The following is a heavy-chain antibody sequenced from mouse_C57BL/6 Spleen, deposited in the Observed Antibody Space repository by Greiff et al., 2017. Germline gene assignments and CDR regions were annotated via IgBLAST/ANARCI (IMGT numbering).Heavy chain of an antibody. CDR2: ISSGSSTI. CDR1: GFTFSDYG. J-gene: IGHJ4*01. V-gene: IGHV5-17*01. D-gene: IGHD1-1*01. CDR3: ASRYYYGSSLYYAMDY. Sequence: EVMLVESGGGLVKPGGSLKLSCAASGFTFSDYGMHWVRQAPEKGLEWVAYISSGSSTIYYADTVKGRFTISRDHAKNTLFLQMTSLRSEDTAMYYCASRYYYGSSLYYAMDYWGQGTSVTVSS.